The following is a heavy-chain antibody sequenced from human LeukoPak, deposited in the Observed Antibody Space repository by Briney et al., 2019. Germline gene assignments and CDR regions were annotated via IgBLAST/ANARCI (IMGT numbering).Heavy chain of an antibody. CDR1: GYTFTSYA. Sequence: ASVKVSCTASGYTFTSYAMHWVRQAPGQRLEWMGWINAGNGNTKYSQKFQGRVTITRDTSASTAYMELSSLRSEDTAVYYCARVPRAVTMDYWGQGTLVTVSS. CDR3: ARVPRAVTMDY. V-gene: IGHV1-3*01. J-gene: IGHJ4*02. CDR2: INAGNGNT. D-gene: IGHD5-18*01.